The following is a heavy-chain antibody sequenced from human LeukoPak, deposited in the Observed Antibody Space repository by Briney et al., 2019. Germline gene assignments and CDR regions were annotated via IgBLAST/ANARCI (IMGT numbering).Heavy chain of an antibody. CDR2: IYTSGST. Sequence: SETLSLTCTVSGGSISSYYWSWIRQPAGKGLEWIGRIYTSGSTNYNPSLKSRVTMSVDTSKNQFSLKLSSVTAADTAVCYCAVDYYDSSGYYEYNWFDPWGQGTLVTVSS. J-gene: IGHJ5*02. D-gene: IGHD3-22*01. CDR3: AVDYYDSSGYYEYNWFDP. V-gene: IGHV4-4*07. CDR1: GGSISSYY.